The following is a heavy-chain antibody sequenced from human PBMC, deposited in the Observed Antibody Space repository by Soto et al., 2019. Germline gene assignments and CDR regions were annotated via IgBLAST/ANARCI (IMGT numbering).Heavy chain of an antibody. CDR2: ISSISNGK. CDR3: ARDPYYYGSGSRENFFDC. V-gene: IGHV3-48*02. J-gene: IGHJ4*02. D-gene: IGHD3-10*01. Sequence: EVQLVQSGGGLVQPGGSLKLSCEASGFMFSSYSMNWVRQAPGKGLEWVAYISSISNGKNYADSVKGRFTISRDNAKNSLYLRMDSLRDEDTAVDFCARDPYYYGSGSRENFFDCWGQGTLVAVAS. CDR1: GFMFSSYS.